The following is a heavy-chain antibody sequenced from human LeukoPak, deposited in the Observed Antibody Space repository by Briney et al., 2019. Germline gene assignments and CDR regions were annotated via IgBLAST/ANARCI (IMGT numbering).Heavy chain of an antibody. CDR3: TRYNNAHFDY. V-gene: IGHV3-33*01. CDR1: GFTFGGYG. Sequence: GGSLRLSCAGSGFTFGGYGMHWFRQTPGKGLEWVAVIAYDGSRAFYADSVKGRFTISRDNSKNTMSVQMDDLRAEDKAVYYCTRYNNAHFDYWGQGTLVTVSS. J-gene: IGHJ4*02. CDR2: IAYDGSRA. D-gene: IGHD1-14*01.